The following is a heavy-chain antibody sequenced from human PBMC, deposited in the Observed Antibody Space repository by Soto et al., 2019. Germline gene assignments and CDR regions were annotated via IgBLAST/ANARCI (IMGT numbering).Heavy chain of an antibody. Sequence: AASVKVSCKGSGYIFGRDGMHWVRQAPGQGLEWLAWINAINGDTKYSQRFQGRLTVTRDTSANTAYLELSSLRFEDTAVYYCARSDGYFFPFDGWGQGTLVTVSS. CDR2: INAINGDT. V-gene: IGHV1-3*01. CDR1: GYIFGRDG. CDR3: ARSDGYFFPFDG. D-gene: IGHD3-22*01. J-gene: IGHJ4*02.